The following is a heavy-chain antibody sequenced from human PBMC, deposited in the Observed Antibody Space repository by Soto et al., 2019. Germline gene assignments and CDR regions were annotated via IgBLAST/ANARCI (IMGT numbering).Heavy chain of an antibody. V-gene: IGHV3-15*01. D-gene: IGHD2-15*01. Sequence: EVQLVESGVGLVKPGGSLRLSCAASGFTFSNAWMSWVRQAPGKVLECVGRIKSKTDGGTTDYAAPVKGRFTISRDDSKNTLYLQMNSLKTEDTAVYYCTTDPLSVVRSDWFDPWGQGTLVTVSS. CDR1: GFTFSNAW. CDR3: TTDPLSVVRSDWFDP. CDR2: IKSKTDGGTT. J-gene: IGHJ5*02.